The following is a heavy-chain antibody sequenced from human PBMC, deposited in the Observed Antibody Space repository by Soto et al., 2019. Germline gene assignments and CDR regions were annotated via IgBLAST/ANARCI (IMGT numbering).Heavy chain of an antibody. J-gene: IGHJ4*02. V-gene: IGHV3-66*01. CDR2: IYSGGGT. Sequence: EERLVQSGGGLVQPGGSLRLSCAASLFVVSDNYMSWVRQAPGKGLEWVALIYSGGGTDYAESVKGRFTISRDKSKNTLYLQMNSLKAEDTGIYYCATRMTTAPYWGQGTVVTVFS. CDR3: ATRMTTAPY. CDR1: LFVVSDNY. D-gene: IGHD4-17*01.